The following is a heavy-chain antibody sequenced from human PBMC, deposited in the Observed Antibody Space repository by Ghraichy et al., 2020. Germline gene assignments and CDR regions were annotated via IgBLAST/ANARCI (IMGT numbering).Heavy chain of an antibody. Sequence: GESLNISCAASGFTFSSYAMHWVRQAPGKGLEWVAVISYDGSNKYYADSVKGRFTISRDNSKNTLYLQMNSLRAEDTAVYYCARSPMGYSSGWYIHYWGQGTLVTVSS. CDR1: GFTFSSYA. CDR2: ISYDGSNK. V-gene: IGHV3-30*04. J-gene: IGHJ4*02. D-gene: IGHD6-19*01. CDR3: ARSPMGYSSGWYIHY.